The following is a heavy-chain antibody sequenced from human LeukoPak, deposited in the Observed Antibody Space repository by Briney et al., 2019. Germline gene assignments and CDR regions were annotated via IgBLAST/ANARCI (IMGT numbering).Heavy chain of an antibody. CDR3: AKDRWSITDGSGSYYNDY. D-gene: IGHD3-10*01. CDR2: ISGSGGST. CDR1: GFTFSSYA. V-gene: IGHV3-23*01. J-gene: IGHJ4*02. Sequence: GGSLRLSCAASGFTFSSYAISWVRQAPGKGLEWVSAISGSGGSTYYADSVKGRFTISRDNSKNTLYLQMNSLRAEDTAVYYCAKDRWSITDGSGSYYNDYWGQGTMVTVSS.